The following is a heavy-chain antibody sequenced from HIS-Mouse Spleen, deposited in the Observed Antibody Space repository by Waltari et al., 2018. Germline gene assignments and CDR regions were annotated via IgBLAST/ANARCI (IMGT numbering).Heavy chain of an antibody. Sequence: QLQLQESGPGLVKPSETLSLTCTVSGGSISSSSYYWGWIRQPPGKGLEWIGSIYYSGGTYDSPSLKSRVTISVETAKNQFALKLSSVTAADTAVYYCARVPQHDSSGYYYFDYWGQGTLVTVSS. V-gene: IGHV4-39*07. CDR3: ARVPQHDSSGYYYFDY. CDR1: GGSISSSSYY. J-gene: IGHJ4*02. CDR2: IYYSGGT. D-gene: IGHD3-22*01.